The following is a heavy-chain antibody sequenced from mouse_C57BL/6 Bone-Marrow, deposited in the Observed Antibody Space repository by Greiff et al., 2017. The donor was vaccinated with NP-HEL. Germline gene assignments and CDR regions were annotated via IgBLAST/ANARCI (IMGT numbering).Heavy chain of an antibody. Sequence: QVQLQQSGADLVRPGASVKLSCTASGFTFTSYGICWVQQSTGQGLEWIGAIYPSSGNTYYNEKFKGLATLTADKSANTAYMQLRSLTSEDSAVYFCASWPTMWFWGRGTALTVSA. CDR3: ASWPTMWF. CDR2: IYPSSGNT. D-gene: IGHD2-10*01. J-gene: IGHJ2*01. V-gene: IGHV1-81*01. CDR1: GFTFTSYG.